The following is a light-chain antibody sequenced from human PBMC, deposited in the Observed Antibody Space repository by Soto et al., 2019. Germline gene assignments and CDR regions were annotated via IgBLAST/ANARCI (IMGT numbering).Light chain of an antibody. CDR1: QSVGNSY. Sequence: EIALTQFPGTLSLSPGERATLYCRASQSVGNSYLAWYQQKPGQAPRLLMYGASSRATGIPDRLSGSGSGTDFTLTISRLEPEDFAVYYCQQYGSTPRTFGQGTKVGIK. CDR2: GAS. CDR3: QQYGSTPRT. J-gene: IGKJ1*01. V-gene: IGKV3-20*01.